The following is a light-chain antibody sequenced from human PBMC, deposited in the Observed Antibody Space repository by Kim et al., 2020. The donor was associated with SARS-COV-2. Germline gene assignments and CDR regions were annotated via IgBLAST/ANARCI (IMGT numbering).Light chain of an antibody. CDR1: SSNIGAAYS. CDR2: SDN. J-gene: IGLJ3*02. V-gene: IGLV1-40*01. CDR3: QSYDSSLSGWV. Sequence: QWDTSSCTGSSSNIGAAYSVQWFQHLPGTAPNLVIYSDNLRPSGVPDRLSGSKSGTSASLAITGLQAEDEADYYCQSYDSSLSGWVFGGGTQLTVL.